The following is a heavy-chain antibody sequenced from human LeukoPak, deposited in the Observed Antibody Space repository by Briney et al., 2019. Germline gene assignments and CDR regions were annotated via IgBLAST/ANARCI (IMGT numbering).Heavy chain of an antibody. V-gene: IGHV3-20*04. CDR1: GFTFDDYG. CDR2: INWNGGST. Sequence: GGSLRLSCAASGFTFDDYGMSWVRQAPGKGLEWVSGINWNGGSTGYADSVKGRFTISRDNAKNSLYLQMNSLRAEDTALYYCARVDYDYVWGSYRYYLDYWGQGTLVTVSS. CDR3: ARVDYDYVWGSYRYYLDY. D-gene: IGHD3-16*02. J-gene: IGHJ4*02.